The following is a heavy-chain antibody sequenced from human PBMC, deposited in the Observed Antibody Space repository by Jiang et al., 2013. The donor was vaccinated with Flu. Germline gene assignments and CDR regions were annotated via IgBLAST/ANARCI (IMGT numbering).Heavy chain of an antibody. J-gene: IGHJ5*02. Sequence: LSLTCTVSGGSISSGGYYWSWIRQHPGKGLEWIGYIYYSGSTYYNPSLKSRVTISVDTSKNQFSLKLSSVTAADTAVYYCARDDSGYSGYDTWGQGTLVTVSS. D-gene: IGHD5-12*01. CDR3: ARDDSGYSGYDT. CDR1: GGSISSGGYY. V-gene: IGHV4-31*03. CDR2: IYYSGST.